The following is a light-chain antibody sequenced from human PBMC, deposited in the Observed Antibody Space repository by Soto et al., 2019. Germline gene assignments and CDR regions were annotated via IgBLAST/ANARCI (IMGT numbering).Light chain of an antibody. Sequence: EIVMTQSPATLSVSPGERATLSCRASQSVSSNLAWYQQKPGQAPRLLIYGASTRATGIPARFSGSGSGTAFTLTISSLQSEDFEVYYCEQYYNCPPTFGQGTKVEIK. J-gene: IGKJ1*01. CDR3: EQYYNCPPT. V-gene: IGKV3-15*01. CDR1: QSVSSN. CDR2: GAS.